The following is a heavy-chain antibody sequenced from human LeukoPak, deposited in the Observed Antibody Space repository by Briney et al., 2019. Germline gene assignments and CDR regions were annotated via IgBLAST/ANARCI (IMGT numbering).Heavy chain of an antibody. Sequence: GGSLRLSCAASGFTFDDYAIHWVRQAPGKGLEWVSGISWNSDSIGYADSVKGRFTVSRDNAKNSLYLQMNNLRAEDTAVYYCAKDSLPYYYDSSGYYYVYFNYWGQGTLVTVSS. V-gene: IGHV3-9*01. CDR1: GFTFDDYA. D-gene: IGHD3-22*01. CDR3: AKDSLPYYYDSSGYYYVYFNY. CDR2: ISWNSDSI. J-gene: IGHJ4*02.